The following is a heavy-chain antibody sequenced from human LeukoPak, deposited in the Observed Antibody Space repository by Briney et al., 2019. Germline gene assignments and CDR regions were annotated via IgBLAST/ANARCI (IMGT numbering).Heavy chain of an antibody. V-gene: IGHV4-4*07. D-gene: IGHD6-6*01. CDR1: GGSISSYY. J-gene: IGHJ6*03. CDR2: IYTSGST. CDR3: ARDRSSSSAYYYYYYYMDV. Sequence: PSVTDSLTCTVSGGSISSYYWSWIRQPAGKGLEWIGRIYTSGSTNYNPSLKSRVTISVDKSKNQFSLKLSSVTAADTAVYYCARDRSSSSAYYYYYYYMDVWGKGTTVTVSS.